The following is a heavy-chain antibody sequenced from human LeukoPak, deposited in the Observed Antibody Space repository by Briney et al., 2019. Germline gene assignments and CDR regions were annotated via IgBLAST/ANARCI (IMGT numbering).Heavy chain of an antibody. Sequence: PGRSLRLSCAASGFTFDDYAMHWVRQAPGKGLEWVSGISWNSGSIGYADSVKGRFTISRDNAKNSLYLQMNSLRAEYTALYYCAKDIGYDTRAFDIWGQGTMVTVSS. CDR3: AKDIGYDTRAFDI. CDR1: GFTFDDYA. J-gene: IGHJ3*02. CDR2: ISWNSGSI. D-gene: IGHD3-22*01. V-gene: IGHV3-9*01.